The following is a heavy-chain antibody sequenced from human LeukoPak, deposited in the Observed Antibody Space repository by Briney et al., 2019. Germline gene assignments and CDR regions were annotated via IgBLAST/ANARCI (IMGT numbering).Heavy chain of an antibody. V-gene: IGHV4-61*05. CDR2: IYYSGST. J-gene: IGHJ6*02. D-gene: IGHD3-16*02. CDR3: ARHGLSGNTYYYYGMDV. Sequence: SETLSLTCTVSGGSISSSSYYWSWIRQPPGKGLEWIGYIYYSGSTNYNPSLKSRVTISVDTSKNQFSLKLSSVTAADTAVYYCARHGLSGNTYYYYGMDVWGQGTTVTVSS. CDR1: GGSISSSSYY.